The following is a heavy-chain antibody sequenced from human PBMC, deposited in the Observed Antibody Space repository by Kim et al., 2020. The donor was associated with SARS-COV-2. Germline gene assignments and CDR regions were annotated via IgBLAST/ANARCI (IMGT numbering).Heavy chain of an antibody. D-gene: IGHD1-26*01. CDR3: VEIVREYYYYYGLDV. J-gene: IGHJ6*02. V-gene: IGHV3-23*01. Sequence: ESEKHRFAISRNNSKDTVYLQMNSLRADDTAVYYCVEIVREYYYYYGLDVWGQGTTVTVSS.